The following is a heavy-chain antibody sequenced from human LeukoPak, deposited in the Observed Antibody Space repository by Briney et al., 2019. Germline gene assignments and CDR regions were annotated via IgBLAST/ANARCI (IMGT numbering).Heavy chain of an antibody. D-gene: IGHD3-9*01. J-gene: IGHJ5*02. CDR3: ARAERYYDILTGYYNVGRFDP. V-gene: IGHV4-39*01. CDR1: GGSISSSSYY. CDR2: IYYSGST. Sequence: PSETLSLTCTVSGGSISSSSYYWGWIRQPPGKGLEWIGSIYYSGSTYYNPSLKSRVTISVDTSKSQFSLKLSSVTAADTAVYYCARAERYYDILTGYYNVGRFDPWGQGTLVTVSS.